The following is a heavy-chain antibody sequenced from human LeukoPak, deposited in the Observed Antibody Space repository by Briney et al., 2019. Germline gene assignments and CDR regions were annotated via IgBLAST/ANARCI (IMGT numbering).Heavy chain of an antibody. CDR3: ARVDSYYDSSGYPDY. CDR2: ISSSSSYI. J-gene: IGHJ4*02. Sequence: GGSLRLSCAASGFTFSDYYMSWIRQAPGKGLEWVSSISSSSSYIYYADSVKGRFTISRDNAKNSLYLQMNSLRAEDTAVYYCARVDSYYDSSGYPDYWGQGTLVTVSS. CDR1: GFTFSDYY. V-gene: IGHV3-11*06. D-gene: IGHD3-22*01.